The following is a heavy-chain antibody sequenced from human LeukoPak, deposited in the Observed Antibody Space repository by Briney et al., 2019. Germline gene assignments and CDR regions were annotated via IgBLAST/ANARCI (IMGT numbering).Heavy chain of an antibody. D-gene: IGHD6-19*01. J-gene: IGHJ6*03. V-gene: IGHV4-34*01. CDR2: INHSGST. Sequence: SETLSLTCAVYGGSFSGYYWSWIRQPPGKGLEWIGEINHSGSTNYNPSLRSRVTISVDTSKNQFSLKLSSVTAADMAVYYCARVGAVAVPRWYYYYYMDVWGKGTTVTVSS. CDR3: ARVGAVAVPRWYYYYYMDV. CDR1: GGSFSGYY.